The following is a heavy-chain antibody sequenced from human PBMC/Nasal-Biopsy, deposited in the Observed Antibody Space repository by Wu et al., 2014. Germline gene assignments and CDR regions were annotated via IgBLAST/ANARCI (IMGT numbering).Heavy chain of an antibody. Sequence: LRLSCAASGFTFSTYAMHWVRQVPGKGLEWVAVVWYDGSNDEYADSVKGRFTISRDNSKNTLNLQMNSLRDDDTGVYYCAREGWSVAGTDRGWIDPWGPRNPGHRLL. V-gene: IGHV3-33*01. CDR3: AREGWSVAGTDRGWIDP. J-gene: IGHJ5*02. CDR2: VWYDGSND. D-gene: IGHD6-19*01. CDR1: GFTFSTYA.